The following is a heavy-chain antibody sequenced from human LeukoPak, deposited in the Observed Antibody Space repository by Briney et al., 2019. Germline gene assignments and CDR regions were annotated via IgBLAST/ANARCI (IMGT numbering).Heavy chain of an antibody. CDR1: GYTFTSYY. D-gene: IGHD3-3*01. Sequence: ASVKVSCKASGYTFTSYYMHWVRQAPGQGLEWMGIINPSGGSTSYAQKFQGRVTITADESTSTVYMELSSLRSEDTAVYYCARGGRVVIIESLNYFDYWGQGTLVTVSS. V-gene: IGHV1-46*01. CDR2: INPSGGST. CDR3: ARGGRVVIIESLNYFDY. J-gene: IGHJ4*02.